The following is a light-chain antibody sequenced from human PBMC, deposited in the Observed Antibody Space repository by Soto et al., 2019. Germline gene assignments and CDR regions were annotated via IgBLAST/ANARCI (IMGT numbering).Light chain of an antibody. Sequence: EIVLTHSPATLSFSPGERATLSCRASQSINEYLAWYQQKPGQAPRLLIYDASNRATGIPARFSGSGSGTDFTLTISSLEPEDFAVYYCQQRSNWRGTFGGGTKV. V-gene: IGKV3-11*01. CDR2: DAS. CDR3: QQRSNWRGT. CDR1: QSINEY. J-gene: IGKJ4*01.